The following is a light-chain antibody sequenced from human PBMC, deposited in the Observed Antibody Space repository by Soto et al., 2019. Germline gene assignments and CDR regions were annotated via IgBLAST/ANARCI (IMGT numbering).Light chain of an antibody. CDR2: SNN. Sequence: QSALTQPPSASGTPGQRVTISCSGSSSNIGSNYVYWYQQLPGTAPKLLIYSNNQRPSGVPDRFSGSKSGTSASLAISGLRSEDEADYYCAAWDDSLSGWVFGGGTKL. CDR1: SSNIGSNY. CDR3: AAWDDSLSGWV. J-gene: IGLJ3*02. V-gene: IGLV1-47*02.